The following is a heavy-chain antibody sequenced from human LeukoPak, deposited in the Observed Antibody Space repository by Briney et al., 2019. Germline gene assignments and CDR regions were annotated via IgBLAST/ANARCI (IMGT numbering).Heavy chain of an antibody. Sequence: GGSLRLSCAASAFSLNAYNMNWVRQAPGKGLEWVSSISYTGTYIYYADSVKGRFTISRDNAQNSLYLQMNSLRAEDTAVYYCARVCSNTSCWGAFDIWGQGTMVTVSS. D-gene: IGHD2-2*01. CDR1: AFSLNAYN. CDR2: ISYTGTYI. J-gene: IGHJ3*02. CDR3: ARVCSNTSCWGAFDI. V-gene: IGHV3-21*01.